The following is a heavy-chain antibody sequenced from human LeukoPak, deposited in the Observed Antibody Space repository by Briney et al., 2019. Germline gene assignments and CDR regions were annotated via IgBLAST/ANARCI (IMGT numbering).Heavy chain of an antibody. V-gene: IGHV3-7*01. D-gene: IGHD6-13*01. J-gene: IGHJ5*01. CDR3: ARGGSSWFGY. CDR1: GFTFSSYR. Sequence: GGSLRLSCAASGFTFSSYRMSWVRQAPGKGLEWVANIKQDGSEKYYVDSVKGRFTISRDNAKNSLYLQMNSLRAEDTAVYYCARGGSSWFGYWGQGTLVTVSS. CDR2: IKQDGSEK.